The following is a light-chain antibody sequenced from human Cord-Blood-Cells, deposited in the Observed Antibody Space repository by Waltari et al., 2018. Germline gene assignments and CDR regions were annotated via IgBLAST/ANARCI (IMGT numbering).Light chain of an antibody. CDR3: YSTDSSGNHKV. J-gene: IGLJ2*01. CDR2: EDS. Sequence: SYALTQPPSVPVSPGPTARITRSGDALPKKYAYWYQQKSGQAPVMVIYEDSKRPSGIPERFSGSSSGTMATLTISGAQVEDEADYYCYSTDSSGNHKVFGGGTKLTVL. V-gene: IGLV3-10*01. CDR1: ALPKKY.